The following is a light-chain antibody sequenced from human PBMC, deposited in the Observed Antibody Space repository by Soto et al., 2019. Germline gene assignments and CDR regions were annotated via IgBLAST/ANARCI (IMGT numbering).Light chain of an antibody. J-gene: IGKJ4*01. CDR1: QGIGDT. Sequence: EVVMRQSPATLSFSPVEFATLSCRASQGIGDTLAWYQHKPGQTPRLLIYDTSTRATSVPTRFSGSRSGAEFTLTINSLQSEDFAVYYCQPYNNWPLTFGGGTKVDIK. CDR2: DTS. CDR3: QPYNNWPLT. V-gene: IGKV3-15*01.